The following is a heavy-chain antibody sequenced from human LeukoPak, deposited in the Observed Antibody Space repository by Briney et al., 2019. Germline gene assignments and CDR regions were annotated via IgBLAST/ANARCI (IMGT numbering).Heavy chain of an antibody. J-gene: IGHJ4*02. V-gene: IGHV1-69*05. CDR3: ASYCSSTSCYNHYYFDY. D-gene: IGHD2-2*02. Sequence: GASVKVSCKASGYTFTGYYMHWVRQAPGQGLEWMGGIIPIFGTANYAQKFQGRVTITTDESTSTAYMELSSLRSEDTAVYYCASYCSSTSCYNHYYFDYWGQGTLVTVSS. CDR2: IIPIFGTA. CDR1: GYTFTGYY.